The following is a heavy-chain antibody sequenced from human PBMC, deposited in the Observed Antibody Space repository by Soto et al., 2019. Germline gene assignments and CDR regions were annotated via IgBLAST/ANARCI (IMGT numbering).Heavy chain of an antibody. Sequence: GSLRLSCTASGFTFGDYAMSWFRQAPGKGLEWVGFIRSKAYGGTTEYAASVKGRFTISRDDSKSIAYLQMNSLKTEDTAVYYCTRSRGYSYDSYYYGMDVWGQGTTVTVSS. CDR3: TRSRGYSYDSYYYGMDV. CDR1: GFTFGDYA. V-gene: IGHV3-49*03. CDR2: IRSKAYGGTT. J-gene: IGHJ6*02. D-gene: IGHD5-18*01.